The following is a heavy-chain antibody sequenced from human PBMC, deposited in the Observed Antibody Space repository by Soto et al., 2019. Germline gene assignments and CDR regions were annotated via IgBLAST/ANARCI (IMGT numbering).Heavy chain of an antibody. V-gene: IGHV3-30*18. D-gene: IGHD3-9*01. CDR2: ISYDGSNK. Sequence: QVQLVESGGGVVQPGRSLRLSCAASGFTFSSYGMHWVRQAPGKVLEWVAVISYDGSNKYYADSVKGRFTISRDNSKNTLYLQMNSLRAEDTAVYYCAKDYDILTGYYYYGMDVWGQGTTVTVSS. CDR1: GFTFSSYG. J-gene: IGHJ6*02. CDR3: AKDYDILTGYYYYGMDV.